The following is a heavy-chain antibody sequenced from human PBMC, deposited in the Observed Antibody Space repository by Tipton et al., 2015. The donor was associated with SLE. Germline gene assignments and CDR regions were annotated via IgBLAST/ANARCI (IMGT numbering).Heavy chain of an antibody. Sequence: SLRLSCAASGFTFSTFAMSWVRQAPGKGLGWVSAISGSGGSTYYADSVKGRFTVSRDNSKNTLYLQMNRLRAEDTALYYCARDSGWGGLDYWGQGSLVTVSS. D-gene: IGHD3-10*01. CDR1: GFTFSTFA. CDR2: ISGSGGST. J-gene: IGHJ4*02. CDR3: ARDSGWGGLDY. V-gene: IGHV3-23*01.